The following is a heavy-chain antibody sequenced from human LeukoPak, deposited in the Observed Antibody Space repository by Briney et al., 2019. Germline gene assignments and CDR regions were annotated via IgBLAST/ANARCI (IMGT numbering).Heavy chain of an antibody. J-gene: IGHJ3*02. CDR3: AKAGMQANWNPRDDAFDI. V-gene: IGHV3-23*01. CDR1: GFTFTNHA. CDR2: FSGSGGST. Sequence: PGGSLRLSCAASGFTFTNHAMSWVRQAPGKGLEWVSGFSGSGGSTFYADSVKGRFTISRDNSKNTLYLQMNSLRAEDTAVYYCAKAGMQANWNPRDDAFDIWGQGTMVTVSS. D-gene: IGHD1-1*01.